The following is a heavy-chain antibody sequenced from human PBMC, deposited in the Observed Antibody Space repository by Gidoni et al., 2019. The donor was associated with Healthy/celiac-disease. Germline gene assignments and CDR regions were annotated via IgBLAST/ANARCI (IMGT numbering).Heavy chain of an antibody. V-gene: IGHV4-34*01. D-gene: IGHD5-12*01. CDR1: GGSFRGYY. CDR3: ARVGWLRSSPVMGY. Sequence: QVQLQQWGAGLLKPSETLSLTCAVYGGSFRGYYWSWIRQPPGKGLEWIGEINHSGRTNYNPSLKSRVTISVDTSKNQFSLKLSSVTAADTAVYYCARVGWLRSSPVMGYWGQGTLVTVSS. J-gene: IGHJ4*02. CDR2: INHSGRT.